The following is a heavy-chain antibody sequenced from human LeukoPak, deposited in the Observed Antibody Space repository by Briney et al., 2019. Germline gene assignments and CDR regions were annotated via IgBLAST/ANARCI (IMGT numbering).Heavy chain of an antibody. CDR3: AREGASGYQLQTN. CDR2: ITVSSRDI. J-gene: IGHJ4*02. D-gene: IGHD2-2*01. Sequence: QSGGSLRLSCAASGFTFSSYNMKWIRQAPGKGLEWVSSITVSSRDIYYADSVKGRFTISSDNAKNSLYLQMNSLRAEDTAVYYCAREGASGYQLQTNWGQGTLVTVSS. V-gene: IGHV3-21*01. CDR1: GFTFSSYN.